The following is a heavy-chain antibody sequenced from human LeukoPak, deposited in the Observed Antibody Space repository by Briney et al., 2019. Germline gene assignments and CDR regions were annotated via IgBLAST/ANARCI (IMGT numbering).Heavy chain of an antibody. J-gene: IGHJ4*02. V-gene: IGHV3-30*03. CDR1: GFTFSSYG. CDR2: ISYDGSNK. CDR3: ARGSTYYDSSGQVPFDY. D-gene: IGHD3-22*01. Sequence: GRSLRLSCPASGFTFSSYGMHWVRQAPGKGLEWVAVISYDGSNKYYADSVKGRFTISRDNSKNSLYLQMNSLRAEVTAVYYCARGSTYYDSSGQVPFDYWGQGTLVTVSS.